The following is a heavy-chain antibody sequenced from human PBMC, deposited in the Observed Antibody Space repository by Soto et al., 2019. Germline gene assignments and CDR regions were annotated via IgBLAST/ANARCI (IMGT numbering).Heavy chain of an antibody. CDR3: ARAEGVAGTGRSAFDI. CDR1: GYTLTSYG. Sequence: GASVKVSCKASGYTLTSYGISWVRQAPGQGLEWMGWISAYNGNTNYAQKLQGRVTMTTDTSTSTAYMELRSLRSDDTAVYYCARAEGVAGTGRSAFDIWGQGTMVTVSS. J-gene: IGHJ3*02. V-gene: IGHV1-18*01. CDR2: ISAYNGNT. D-gene: IGHD6-19*01.